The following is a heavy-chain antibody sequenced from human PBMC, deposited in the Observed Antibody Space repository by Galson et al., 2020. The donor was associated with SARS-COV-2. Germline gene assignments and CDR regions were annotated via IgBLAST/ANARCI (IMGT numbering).Heavy chain of an antibody. CDR3: ARAGVDWDYYYYYMDV. J-gene: IGHJ6*03. V-gene: IGHV3-30*01. Sequence: GESLKISCAASGFTFSNYAIHWVRQAPGKRLEWVAVISYAGNNKYYADSVTGRFTISRDNSKNTLYLEMNSLRTDDTAVYYCARAGVDWDYYYYYMDVWGNGTTVTVSS. CDR2: ISYAGNNK. D-gene: IGHD2-21*01. CDR1: GFTFSNYA.